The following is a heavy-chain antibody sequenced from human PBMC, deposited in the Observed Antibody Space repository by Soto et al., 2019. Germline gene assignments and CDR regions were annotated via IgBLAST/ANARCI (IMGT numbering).Heavy chain of an antibody. J-gene: IGHJ4*02. V-gene: IGHV3-7*04. D-gene: IGHD3-16*02. CDR2: IKQDGGEK. Sequence: EVQLVESGGGLVQPGGSLRLSCAASGFTFSSYWMTWVRQAPGKGLEWVANIKQDGGEKYYVGCVKGRFTISRDNAENALYLQLDSLRAEDAAVYYCARGAFPTWGSYPLDYGRQGTLVTVSS. CDR3: ARGAFPTWGSYPLDY. CDR1: GFTFSSYW.